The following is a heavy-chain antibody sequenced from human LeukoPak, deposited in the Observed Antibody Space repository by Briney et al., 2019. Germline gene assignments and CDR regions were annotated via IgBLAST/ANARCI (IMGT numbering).Heavy chain of an antibody. J-gene: IGHJ4*02. CDR1: GGSFSGYY. CDR2: INHSGST. CDR3: ARGYDILTGYTRSFDY. D-gene: IGHD3-9*01. Sequence: PSETLSLTCAVYGGSFSGYYWSWIRHPPGKGLELIGEINHSGSTNYNPSLKSRVTISVDASKNQFSLKLSSVTAADTAVYYCARGYDILTGYTRSFDYWGQGTLVTVSS. V-gene: IGHV4-34*01.